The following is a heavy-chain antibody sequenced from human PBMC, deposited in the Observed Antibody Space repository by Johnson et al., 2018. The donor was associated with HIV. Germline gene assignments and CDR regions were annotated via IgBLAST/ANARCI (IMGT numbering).Heavy chain of an antibody. V-gene: IGHV3-30*04. D-gene: IGHD6-13*01. CDR1: GFTFSSYA. J-gene: IGHJ3*02. CDR2: ISYDGSNK. CDR3: ARDALAAAGPI. Sequence: QVQLVESGGGVVQPGRSLRLSCAASGFTFSSYAMHWVRQAPGKWLEWVAVISYDGSNKYYADSVKGRFTISRDNSKNTLYLQMNSLRAEDTAVYYCARDALAAAGPIWGQGTMVTVSS.